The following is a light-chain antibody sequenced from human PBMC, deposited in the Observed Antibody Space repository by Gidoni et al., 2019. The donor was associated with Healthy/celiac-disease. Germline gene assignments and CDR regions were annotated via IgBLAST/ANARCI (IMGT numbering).Light chain of an antibody. V-gene: IGKV2-28*01. CDR3: MQALQTPPR. CDR1: QSLLHSNGYNY. J-gene: IGKJ2*03. CDR2: LGS. Sequence: DIVMTQSPLSLPVTPGEPASISCRSSQSLLHSNGYNYLDWYLQKPGQSPQLLIDLGSNRASGVPDRFSGSGAGTDFTLKISRVEAEYVGVYYWMQALQTPPRFGQXTKLEIK.